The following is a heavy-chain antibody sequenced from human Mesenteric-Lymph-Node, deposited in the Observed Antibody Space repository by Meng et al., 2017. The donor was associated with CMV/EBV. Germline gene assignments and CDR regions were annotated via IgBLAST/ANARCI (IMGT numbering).Heavy chain of an antibody. CDR1: GGTLRSYA. CDR3: ARVGESSSS. CDR2: IIPIFGTA. V-gene: IGHV1-69*05. J-gene: IGHJ4*02. Sequence: TGSCTASGGTLRSYALSWVRQAPGQGLEWMGGIIPIFGTANYAQKFQGRVTITTDESTSTAYMELSSLRSEDTAVYYCARVGESSSSWGQGTLVTVSS. D-gene: IGHD6-13*01.